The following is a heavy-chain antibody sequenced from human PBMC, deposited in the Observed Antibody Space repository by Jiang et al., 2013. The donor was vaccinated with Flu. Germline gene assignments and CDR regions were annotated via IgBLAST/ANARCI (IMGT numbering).Heavy chain of an antibody. CDR3: ARDRGEKPAAMWVNSWFDP. CDR2: IYTSGST. J-gene: IGHJ5*02. V-gene: IGHV4-4*07. CDR1: GGSISSYY. Sequence: SGPGLVKPSETLSLTCTVSGGSISSYYWSWIRQPAGKGLEWIGRIYTSGSTNYNPSLKSRVTMSVDTSKNQFSLKLSSVTAADTAVYYCARDRGEKPAAMWVNSWFDPWGQGTLVTV. D-gene: IGHD2-2*01.